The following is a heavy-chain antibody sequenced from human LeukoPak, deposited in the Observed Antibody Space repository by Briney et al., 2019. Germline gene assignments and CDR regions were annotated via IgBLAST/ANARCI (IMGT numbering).Heavy chain of an antibody. CDR1: GFTFSSYA. CDR3: ARSYYDSSGGFDY. J-gene: IGHJ4*02. Sequence: GGSLRLSCAASGFTFSSYAMHWVRQAPGKGLEWVAVISYDGSNKYYADSVKGRFTISRDNSKNTLYLQMNSLRAEDTAVYYCARSYYDSSGGFDYWGQGTLVTVSS. V-gene: IGHV3-30*04. CDR2: ISYDGSNK. D-gene: IGHD3-22*01.